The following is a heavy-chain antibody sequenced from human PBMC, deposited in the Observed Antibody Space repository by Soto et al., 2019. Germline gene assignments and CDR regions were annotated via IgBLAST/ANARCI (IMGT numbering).Heavy chain of an antibody. CDR1: GGSISSSSYY. CDR2: IYYSGST. J-gene: IGHJ6*02. Sequence: SETLSLTCTVSGGSISSSSYYWGWIRQPPGKGLEWIGSIYYSGSTYYNPSLKSRVTISVDTSKNQFSLKLSSVTAADTAVYYCATVSWGGSGWYPYYYYGMDVWGQGTTVTVSS. D-gene: IGHD6-19*01. CDR3: ATVSWGGSGWYPYYYYGMDV. V-gene: IGHV4-39*01.